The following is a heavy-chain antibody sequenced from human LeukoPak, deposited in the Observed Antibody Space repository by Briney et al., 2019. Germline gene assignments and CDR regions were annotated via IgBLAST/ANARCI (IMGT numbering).Heavy chain of an antibody. Sequence: GGSLRLSCAASGFAVSSNCMTWVRQAPGKGLEGVSVIYSDGSIYYADSVKGRFTISRDNAKNTLYLQMNSLRPEDTAVYYCARLPSYWGQGTLVTVSS. J-gene: IGHJ4*02. V-gene: IGHV3-66*02. CDR2: IYSDGSI. CDR3: ARLPSY. CDR1: GFAVSSNC.